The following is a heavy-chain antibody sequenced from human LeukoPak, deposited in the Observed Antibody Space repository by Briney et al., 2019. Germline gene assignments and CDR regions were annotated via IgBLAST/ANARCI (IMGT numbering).Heavy chain of an antibody. Sequence: PGGSLRLSCAASGFTFSSYSMNWVRQAPGKGLEWVSSISSSSSYIYYADSVKGRFTISGDNAKNSLYLQMNSLRAEDTAVYYCARDSAYYYGSGSYLSPFDYWGQGTLVTVSS. V-gene: IGHV3-21*01. CDR2: ISSSSSYI. CDR1: GFTFSSYS. J-gene: IGHJ4*02. D-gene: IGHD3-10*01. CDR3: ARDSAYYYGSGSYLSPFDY.